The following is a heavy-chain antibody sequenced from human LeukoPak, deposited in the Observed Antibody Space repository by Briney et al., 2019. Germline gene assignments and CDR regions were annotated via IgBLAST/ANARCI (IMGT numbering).Heavy chain of an antibody. CDR1: GGTFSSYA. CDR3: ARGSSHYYDSSGPPRT. V-gene: IGHV1-69*13. Sequence: GASVKVSCKASGGTFSSYAISWVRQAPGQGLEWMGGIIPIFGTANYAQKFQGRVTITADESTSTAYMELSSLRSEDTAVYYCARGSSHYYDSSGPPRTWGQGTLVTVSS. D-gene: IGHD3-22*01. CDR2: IIPIFGTA. J-gene: IGHJ5*02.